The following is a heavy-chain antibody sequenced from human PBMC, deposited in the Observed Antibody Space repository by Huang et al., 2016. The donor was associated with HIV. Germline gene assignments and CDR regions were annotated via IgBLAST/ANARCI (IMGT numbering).Heavy chain of an antibody. D-gene: IGHD1-20*01. J-gene: IGHJ4*02. CDR3: ARPLTGTTALGY. CDR2: IYSSGNI. CDR1: GSSISSSYY. V-gene: IGHV4-39*01. Sequence: QLQLQESGPGLVKPSETLSLTCTVSGSSISSSYYWGWIRQPPGQGLDLIGNIYSSGNISYNPSLKSRVTISVDTSTNHISLKVDSVTAADTAVYYCARPLTGTTALGYWGQGTLVTVSS.